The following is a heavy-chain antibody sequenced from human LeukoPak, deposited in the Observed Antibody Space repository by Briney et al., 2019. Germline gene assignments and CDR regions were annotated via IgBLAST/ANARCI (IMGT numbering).Heavy chain of an antibody. J-gene: IGHJ4*02. CDR2: IYTSGST. V-gene: IGHV4-4*07. D-gene: IGHD3-3*01. CDR3: ARGRLRLRFLEWLTSEYYFDY. CDR1: GGSISSYY. Sequence: PSETLSLTCTVSGGSISSYYWSWIRQPAGKGLEWIGRIYTSGSTNYNPSLKSRVTISVDTSKNQFSLKLSSVTAADTAVYYCARGRLRLRFLEWLTSEYYFDYWGQGTLVTVSS.